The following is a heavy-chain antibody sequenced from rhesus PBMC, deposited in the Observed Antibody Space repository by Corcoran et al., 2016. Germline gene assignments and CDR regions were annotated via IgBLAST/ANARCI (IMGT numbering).Heavy chain of an antibody. V-gene: IGHV3-184*01. D-gene: IGHD2-8*01. CDR2: IRSKAYGGTA. CDR1: GFTFSDYY. CDR3: TTDLFLVGVSATPNY. Sequence: EVQLMESGGGLVQPGGSLRLSCVASGFTFSDYYMYWVRQAPGKGQGWVGFIRSKAYGGTAEYCAAVKGRFTISRDDAKSIAYLQMSSLKTEDTAVYDCTTDLFLVGVSATPNYWGQGVLVTVSS. J-gene: IGHJ4*01.